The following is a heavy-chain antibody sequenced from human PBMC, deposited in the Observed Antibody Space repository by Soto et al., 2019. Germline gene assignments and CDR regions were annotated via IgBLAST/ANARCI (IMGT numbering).Heavy chain of an antibody. CDR3: AKGTGLTVTTGYFQH. J-gene: IGHJ1*01. V-gene: IGHV3-9*01. D-gene: IGHD4-17*01. Sequence: EVQLVESGGGLVQPGRSLRLSCAASGFTFDDYAMHWVRQAPGKGLEWVSGMSWNSGSIGYADSVKGRFTISRDNAKNSLYLQMNSLRAEDTALYYCAKGTGLTVTTGYFQHWGQGTLVTVSS. CDR2: MSWNSGSI. CDR1: GFTFDDYA.